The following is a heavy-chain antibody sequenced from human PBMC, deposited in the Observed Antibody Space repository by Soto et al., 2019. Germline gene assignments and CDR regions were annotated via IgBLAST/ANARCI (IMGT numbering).Heavy chain of an antibody. D-gene: IGHD6-6*01. Sequence: LETLSLTCSVSGGSMRNYYWNWIRQPPGRGLEWIGYVYHSGSTNYNPSLKSRVSMSVDVSRNHFSLTLHSVTAADTAVYFCTSSYSTSSSPDYWGQGTLVTVSS. CDR3: TSSYSTSSSPDY. J-gene: IGHJ4*02. CDR1: GGSMRNYY. V-gene: IGHV4-59*01. CDR2: VYHSGST.